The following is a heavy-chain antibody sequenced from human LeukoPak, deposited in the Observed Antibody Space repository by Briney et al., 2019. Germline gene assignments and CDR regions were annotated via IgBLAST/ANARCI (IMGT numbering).Heavy chain of an antibody. CDR2: IYYSGST. D-gene: IGHD2-15*01. CDR3: ARAAPRGWN. J-gene: IGHJ4*02. CDR1: GGSISSYY. Sequence: SETLSLTCTVSGGSISSYYWSWIRQPPGRGLEWIGYIYYSGSTNYNPSLKSRVTISVDTSKNQFSLKLTSVTAADTAVYYCARAAPRGWNWGQGTLVTVSS. V-gene: IGHV4-59*01.